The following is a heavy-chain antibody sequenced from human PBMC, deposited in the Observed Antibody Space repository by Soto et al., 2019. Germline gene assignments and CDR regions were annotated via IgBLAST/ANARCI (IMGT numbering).Heavy chain of an antibody. D-gene: IGHD1-26*01. V-gene: IGHV3-30-3*01. J-gene: IGHJ4*02. Sequence: QVQLVESGGGVVQPGRSLRLSCAASGFTFSSYAMHWVRQAPGKGLEWVAVISYDGSNKYYADSVKGRFTISRDNSKNTLYLQMNSLRAGDTAVYYCARQEEWELPLDYWGQGTLVTVSS. CDR2: ISYDGSNK. CDR1: GFTFSSYA. CDR3: ARQEEWELPLDY.